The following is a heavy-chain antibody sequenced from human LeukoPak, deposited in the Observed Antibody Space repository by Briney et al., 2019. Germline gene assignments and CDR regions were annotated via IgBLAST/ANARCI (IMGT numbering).Heavy chain of an antibody. CDR1: GGSFSGYY. D-gene: IGHD3-22*01. CDR3: ARVVVIGFDY. J-gene: IGHJ4*02. V-gene: IGHV4-34*01. Sequence: SETLSLTCAVYGGSFSGYYWSWIRQPPGKGLEWIGEINHSGSTNYNPSLKSRVTISVDTSKSQFSLKLSSVTAADTAVYYCARVVVIGFDYWGQGTLVTVSS. CDR2: INHSGST.